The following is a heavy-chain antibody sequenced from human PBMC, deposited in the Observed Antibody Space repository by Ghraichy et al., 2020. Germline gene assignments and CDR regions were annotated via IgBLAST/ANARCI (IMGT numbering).Heavy chain of an antibody. CDR1: GGSFSGYY. J-gene: IGHJ4*02. D-gene: IGHD2-2*01. V-gene: IGHV4-34*01. CDR3: ARVGTSWSYVNY. Sequence: SQTLSLTCAVYGGSFSGYYWSWIRQPPGKGLEWIGEINHSGSTNYNPSLKSRVTISVDTSKNQFSLKLSSVTAADTAVYYCARVGTSWSYVNYWGQGTLVTVSS. CDR2: INHSGST.